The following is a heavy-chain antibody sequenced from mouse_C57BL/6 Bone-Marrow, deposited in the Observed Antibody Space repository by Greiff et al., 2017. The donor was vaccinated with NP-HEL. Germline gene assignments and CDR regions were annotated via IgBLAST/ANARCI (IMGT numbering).Heavy chain of an antibody. D-gene: IGHD3-3*01. CDR3: ARQGGDRAY. J-gene: IGHJ3*01. Sequence: EVKLQESGGDLVKPGGSLKLSCAASGFTFSSYGMSWVRQTPDKRLEWVATISSGGSYTYYPDSVKGRFTISRDNAKNTLYLQMSSLKSEDTAMYYCARQGGDRAYWGQGTLVTVSA. CDR2: ISSGGSYT. V-gene: IGHV5-6*01. CDR1: GFTFSSYG.